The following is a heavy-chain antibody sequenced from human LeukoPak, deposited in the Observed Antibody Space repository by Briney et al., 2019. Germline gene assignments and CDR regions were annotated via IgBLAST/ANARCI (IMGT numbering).Heavy chain of an antibody. D-gene: IGHD3-16*01. Sequence: GGSLRLSCAASGFTFSSYAMSWVRQAPGKGLEWVSSISRTTNYTYYTDSVKGRFTISRDNAKNSLYLQMNSLTAEDTAVYYCTRVSYADGGYFDYWGQGTLVTVSS. CDR3: TRVSYADGGYFDY. CDR2: ISRTTNYT. V-gene: IGHV3-21*01. CDR1: GFTFSSYA. J-gene: IGHJ4*02.